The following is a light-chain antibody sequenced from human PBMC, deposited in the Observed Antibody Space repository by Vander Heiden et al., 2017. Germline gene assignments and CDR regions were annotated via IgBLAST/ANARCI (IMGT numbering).Light chain of an antibody. V-gene: IGLV1-51*01. CDR3: GTWDSGLSVGV. CDR2: DND. CDR1: SSNIGKSF. J-gene: IGLJ3*02. Sequence: QSVLTQPPSVSAAPGQKVTLSCSGSSSNIGKSFVSWYQQFRGTAPKLLIYDNDKRPSGTPARFSGSKSGTSATLDITGLQTGDEADYYCGTWDSGLSVGVFGTGTKLTVL.